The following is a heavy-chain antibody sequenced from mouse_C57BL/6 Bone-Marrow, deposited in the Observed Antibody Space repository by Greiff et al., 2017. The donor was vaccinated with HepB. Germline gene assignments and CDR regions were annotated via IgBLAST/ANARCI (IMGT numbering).Heavy chain of an antibody. D-gene: IGHD2-2*01. CDR1: GYAFSSYW. V-gene: IGHV1-80*01. CDR2: IYPGDGDT. Sequence: VQLQQSGAELVKPGASVKISCKASGYAFSSYWMNWVKQRPGKGLEWIGQIYPGDGDTNYNGKFKGKATLTADKSSSTAYMQLSSLTSEDSSVYFCARRGGYDAWFAYWGQGTLVTVSA. CDR3: ARRGGYDAWFAY. J-gene: IGHJ3*01.